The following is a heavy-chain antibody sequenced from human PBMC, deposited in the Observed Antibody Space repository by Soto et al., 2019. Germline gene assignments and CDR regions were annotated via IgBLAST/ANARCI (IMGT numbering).Heavy chain of an antibody. Sequence: EVQLVESGGGLVQPGRSLRLSCAASGFTFDDYAMHWVRQAPGKGLEWVSGISGNSGSICYADSVKGRFTISRDNAKKSLYLQMNSLRPEDTALYYCAKAFEGSGWYDYWGQGTLVTVSS. CDR2: ISGNSGSI. D-gene: IGHD6-19*01. V-gene: IGHV3-9*01. CDR3: AKAFEGSGWYDY. J-gene: IGHJ4*02. CDR1: GFTFDDYA.